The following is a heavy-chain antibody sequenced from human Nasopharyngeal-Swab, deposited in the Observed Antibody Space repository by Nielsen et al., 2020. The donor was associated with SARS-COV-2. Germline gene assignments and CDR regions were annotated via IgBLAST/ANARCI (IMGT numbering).Heavy chain of an antibody. CDR1: GFTFSSYN. Sequence: GESLKISCAASGFTFSSYNMNWVRQAPGKGLEWVSSISSSSSYIYYADSVKGRFTISRDNAKNSLYLQMNSLRAEDTAVYYCARDRGYSYGSSGWSYYFDYWGQGTLVTVSS. D-gene: IGHD5-18*01. CDR2: ISSSSSYI. CDR3: ARDRGYSYGSSGWSYYFDY. V-gene: IGHV3-21*01. J-gene: IGHJ4*02.